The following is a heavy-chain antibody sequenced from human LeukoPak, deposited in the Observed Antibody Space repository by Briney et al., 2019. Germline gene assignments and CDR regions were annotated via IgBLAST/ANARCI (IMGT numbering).Heavy chain of an antibody. J-gene: IGHJ4*02. Sequence: PGGSLRLSCAASGFTVSSNSMSWVRQAPGKGLGWGSVIYTGGTTYYADSVKGRFTISRDNSKNTLYLQMNSLRAEDTAVYYCARDVAAPGGVYFDYWGQGTLVTVSS. CDR3: ARDVAAPGGVYFDY. CDR1: GFTVSSNS. V-gene: IGHV3-66*01. D-gene: IGHD3-16*01. CDR2: IYTGGTT.